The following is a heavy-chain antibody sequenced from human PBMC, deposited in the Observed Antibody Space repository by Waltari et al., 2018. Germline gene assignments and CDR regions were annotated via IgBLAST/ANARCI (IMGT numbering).Heavy chain of an antibody. J-gene: IGHJ4*02. CDR3: ARQFAY. CDR1: GFPLSSNG. Sequence: EVQLVESGGGLVQPGGSLRLSCATSGFPLSSNGMNWVRQAPGKGLEWVSYISSSGNTIYYADSVRGRFTISRDTANNSLYLQMNNLRAEDTAVYYCARQFAYWGQGALVTVSS. CDR2: ISSSGNTI. V-gene: IGHV3-48*03.